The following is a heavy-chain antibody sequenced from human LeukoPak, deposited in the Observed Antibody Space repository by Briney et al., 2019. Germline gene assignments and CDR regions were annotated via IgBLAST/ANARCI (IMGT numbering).Heavy chain of an antibody. CDR2: INSDGSST. V-gene: IGHV3-74*01. Sequence: GGSLRLSCAASGFTFSNYWMHWVRQAPGKGLVWVSRINSDGSSTTYADSVKGRFTISRDNAKNSLYLQMNSLRAEDTAVYYCARAADYYDSSGYPYYYYMDVWGKGTTVTISS. CDR1: GFTFSNYW. D-gene: IGHD3-22*01. CDR3: ARAADYYDSSGYPYYYYMDV. J-gene: IGHJ6*03.